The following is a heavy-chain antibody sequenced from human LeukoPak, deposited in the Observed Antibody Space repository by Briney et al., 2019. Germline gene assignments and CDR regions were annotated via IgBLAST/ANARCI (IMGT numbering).Heavy chain of an antibody. J-gene: IGHJ4*02. Sequence: ASVKVSCKASGYTFTSYYMHWVRQAPGQGLEWMGWISAYNGNTNYAQKLQGRVTMTTDTSTSTAYMELRSLRPDDTAVYYCATFYPFRSYSSGWYYFDYWGQGTLVTVSS. V-gene: IGHV1-18*04. CDR2: ISAYNGNT. CDR3: ATFYPFRSYSSGWYYFDY. D-gene: IGHD6-19*01. CDR1: GYTFTSYY.